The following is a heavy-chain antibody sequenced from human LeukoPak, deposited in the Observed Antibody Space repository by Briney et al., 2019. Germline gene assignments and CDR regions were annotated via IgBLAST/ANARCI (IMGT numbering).Heavy chain of an antibody. D-gene: IGHD2-21*01. V-gene: IGHV3-30*02. CDR1: GFTFSSYG. CDR2: IRYGSNK. Sequence: GGSLRLSCAASGFTFSSYGMHWVRQAPGKGLEWVAFIRYGSNKHYADSVKGRFTISRDNSKNTLYLQMNSLRADDTAVYYCVKIAPDLPWGQGTLVTVS. J-gene: IGHJ5*02. CDR3: VKIAPDLP.